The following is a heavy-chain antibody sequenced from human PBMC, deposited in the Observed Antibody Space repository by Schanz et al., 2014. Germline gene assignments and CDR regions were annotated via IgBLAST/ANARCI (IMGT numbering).Heavy chain of an antibody. CDR3: SRGIVGGLDW. CDR1: GFTVSSNY. D-gene: IGHD3-16*01. V-gene: IGHV3-21*01. CDR2: INSRNEV. Sequence: VQLVESGGGLVKPGGSLRLSCVASGFTVSSNYMSWVRQAPGKGLEWVSVINSRNEVFSIDSVRGRFTIFRDNPKKSAYLQMNSLRADDTAVYYCSRGIVGGLDWWGQGTLVTVSS. J-gene: IGHJ4*02.